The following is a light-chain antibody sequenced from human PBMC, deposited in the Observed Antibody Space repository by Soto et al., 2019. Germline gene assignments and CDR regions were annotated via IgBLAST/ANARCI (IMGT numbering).Light chain of an antibody. Sequence: IQLTQWAAFLCASVGDRVTIPCRASQWLXNYLAWYEQKPGRAPKVRTDIAATLQRGGPSRLSGSYSATEFTLTITSLQPEDFANYYFQQVKSDPRTFGQGTRLEIK. J-gene: IGKJ5*01. V-gene: IGKV1-9*01. CDR1: QWLXNY. CDR3: QQVKSDPRT. CDR2: IAA.